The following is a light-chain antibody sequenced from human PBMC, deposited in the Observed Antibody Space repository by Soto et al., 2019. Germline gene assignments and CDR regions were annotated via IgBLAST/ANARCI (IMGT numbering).Light chain of an antibody. CDR3: QQRSGWKRT. CDR2: HES. Sequence: EIVLTQSPVTMSLSPGERATLSCRASQSIGTYLACYQQKPDHAHRLLMYHESNRATGIPARFSGSGSGTDFTLTISSLEPEDFEVYYCQQRSGWKRTFGQGTKVEVK. V-gene: IGKV3-11*01. J-gene: IGKJ1*01. CDR1: QSIGTY.